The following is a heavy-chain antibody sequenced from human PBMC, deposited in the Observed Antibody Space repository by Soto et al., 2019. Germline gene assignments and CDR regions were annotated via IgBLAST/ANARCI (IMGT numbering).Heavy chain of an antibody. V-gene: IGHV3-23*01. Sequence: GGSLRLSCAASGFIFSSYAMSWVRQAPGKGLEWVSAISSSGGSTFYADSVKGRFTISRDNSRNTLYLQMNSLRAEDTAIYYCAKDLRSSGWLLEQRSDYRGKGTLVTVSS. CDR1: GFIFSSYA. D-gene: IGHD6-19*01. CDR2: ISSSGGST. CDR3: AKDLRSSGWLLEQRSDY. J-gene: IGHJ4*02.